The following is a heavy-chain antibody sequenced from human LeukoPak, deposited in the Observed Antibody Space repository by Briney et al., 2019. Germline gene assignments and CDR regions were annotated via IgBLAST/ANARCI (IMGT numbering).Heavy chain of an antibody. CDR1: GGSISSHY. J-gene: IGHJ4*02. CDR2: IYYSGST. Sequence: SETLSLTCTVSGGSISSHYWSWIRQPPGKGLEWIGYIYYSGSTNYNPSLKSRVTISVDTSKNQFSLKLSSVTAADTAVYYCASNIAYGSPFDYFDYWGQGTQVTVSS. V-gene: IGHV4-59*11. D-gene: IGHD2/OR15-2a*01. CDR3: ASNIAYGSPFDYFDY.